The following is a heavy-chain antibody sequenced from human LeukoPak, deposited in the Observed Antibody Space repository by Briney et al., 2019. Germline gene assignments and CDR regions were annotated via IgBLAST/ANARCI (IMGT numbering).Heavy chain of an antibody. J-gene: IGHJ4*02. V-gene: IGHV4-31*03. CDR2: IYYSGST. CDR1: GGSISSGGYY. D-gene: IGHD5-18*01. Sequence: SETLSLTCTVSGGSISSGGYYWSWIRQHPGKGLEWIGYIYYSGSTYYNPSLKSRVTISVDTSKNQFSLKLSSVTAADTAVYYCARGSFNGYRFSGLDYWGQGTLVTVSS. CDR3: ARGSFNGYRFSGLDY.